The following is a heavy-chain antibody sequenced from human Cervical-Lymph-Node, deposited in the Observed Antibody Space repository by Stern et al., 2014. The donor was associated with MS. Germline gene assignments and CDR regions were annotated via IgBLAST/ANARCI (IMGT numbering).Heavy chain of an antibody. CDR1: GFTVSNNY. CDR3: ARAIFGVNTAAMAPDAFDT. D-gene: IGHD3-3*01. V-gene: IGHV3-53*01. Sequence: EVQLVESGGGLIQPGGSLRLSCAAPGFTVSNNYMSWVRQAPGKVLEWVSLIYTDDSTYYAGSVKGRFTIFRDSSKNKMFLQMNSLRAEDTAVYYCARAIFGVNTAAMAPDAFDTWGQGTMVTVSS. J-gene: IGHJ3*02. CDR2: IYTDDST.